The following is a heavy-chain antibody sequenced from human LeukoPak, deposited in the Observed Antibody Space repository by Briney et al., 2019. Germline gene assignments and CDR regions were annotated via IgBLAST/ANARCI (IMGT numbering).Heavy chain of an antibody. J-gene: IGHJ5*02. V-gene: IGHV1-2*02. CDR1: GYTFTGYY. D-gene: IGHD3-10*01. CDR2: INPNSGGT. Sequence: ASVKVSCKASGYTFTGYYMHWVRQAPGQGLEWMGWINPNSGGTNYAQKFQGRVTMTRDTSISTAYMELSRLRSDDTAVYYCAREGRFNTMVRGVIRFDPWGQGTLVTVSS. CDR3: AREGRFNTMVRGVIRFDP.